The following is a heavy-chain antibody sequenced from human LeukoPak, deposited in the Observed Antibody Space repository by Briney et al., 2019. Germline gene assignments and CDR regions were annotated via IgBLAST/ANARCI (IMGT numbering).Heavy chain of an antibody. J-gene: IGHJ4*02. D-gene: IGHD6-13*01. Sequence: GGSLRLSCAASGFTFSSYAMSWVRQAPGKGPEWVSVIYSGGSTYYADSVKGRFTISRDNSKNTLYLQMNSLRAEDTAVYYCARGPQHSSFWYRFDYWGQGTLVTVSS. CDR3: ARGPQHSSFWYRFDY. V-gene: IGHV3-66*01. CDR2: IYSGGST. CDR1: GFTFSSYA.